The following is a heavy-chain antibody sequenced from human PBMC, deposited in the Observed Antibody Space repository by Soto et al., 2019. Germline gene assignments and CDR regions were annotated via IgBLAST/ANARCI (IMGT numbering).Heavy chain of an antibody. CDR3: ARSREFDY. J-gene: IGHJ4*02. CDR2: IFSSGTT. Sequence: SETLSLTCTVSGDSIGSGNKYWSWIRQAPGKGLEWIWYIFSSGTTYYNPSLKSRVTISIDVSKNQFSLSLRSLTAADTAVYYCARSREFDYWSQGTLVTVSS. CDR1: GDSIGSGNKY. V-gene: IGHV4-30-4*01.